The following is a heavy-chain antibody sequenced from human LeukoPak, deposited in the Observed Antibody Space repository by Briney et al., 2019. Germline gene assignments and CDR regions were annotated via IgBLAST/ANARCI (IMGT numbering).Heavy chain of an antibody. J-gene: IGHJ4*02. CDR2: ISSSSSYI. D-gene: IGHD4-17*01. CDR3: ARDAGGTVSEKRGYYFDY. Sequence: GGSLRLSCAASGFTFSSYSMNWVRQAPGKGLEWVSSISSSSSYIYYADPVKGRFTISRDNAKNSLYLQMNSLRAEDTAVYYCARDAGGTVSEKRGYYFDYWGQGTLVTVSS. V-gene: IGHV3-21*01. CDR1: GFTFSSYS.